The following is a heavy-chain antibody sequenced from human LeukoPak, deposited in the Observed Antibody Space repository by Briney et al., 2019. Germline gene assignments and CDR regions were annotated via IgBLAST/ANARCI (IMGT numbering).Heavy chain of an antibody. CDR3: AKDPTTCSGGSCYPGVDY. CDR2: ISSSGSTK. CDR1: GFTFSSYE. Sequence: PGGSLRLSCAASGFTFSSYEMNWVRQAPGKGLEWVSYISSSGSTKYYADSVKGRFTISRDNSKNTLYLQMNSLRAEDTAVYYCAKDPTTCSGGSCYPGVDYWGQGTLVTVSS. J-gene: IGHJ4*02. D-gene: IGHD2-15*01. V-gene: IGHV3-48*03.